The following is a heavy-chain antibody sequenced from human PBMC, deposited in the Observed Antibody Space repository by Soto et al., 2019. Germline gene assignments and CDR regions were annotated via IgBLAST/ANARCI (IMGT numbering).Heavy chain of an antibody. CDR3: ARDFSGSYGINFDY. CDR1: GYTFTSYG. J-gene: IGHJ4*02. Sequence: ASVKVSCKASGYTFTSYGISWVRQAPGQGLEWMGWISAYNGNTNYAQKLQGRVNMTTDTSTSTAYMELRSLRSDDTSVYYCARDFSGSYGINFDYWGQGTLVTVSS. CDR2: ISAYNGNT. D-gene: IGHD1-26*01. V-gene: IGHV1-18*01.